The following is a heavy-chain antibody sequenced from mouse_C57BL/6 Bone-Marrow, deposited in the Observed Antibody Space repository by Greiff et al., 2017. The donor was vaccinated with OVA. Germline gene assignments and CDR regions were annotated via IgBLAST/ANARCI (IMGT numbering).Heavy chain of an antibody. Sequence: VQLQQPGAELVMPGASVKLSCKASGYTFTSYWMHWVKQRPGQGLEWIGEIDPSDSYTNYNQKFKGKSTLTVDKSSSTAYMQLSSLTSEDSAVYYCARGGLLGGYFDVWGTGTTVTVSS. V-gene: IGHV1-69*01. CDR2: IDPSDSYT. J-gene: IGHJ1*03. D-gene: IGHD2-3*01. CDR1: GYTFTSYW. CDR3: ARGGLLGGYFDV.